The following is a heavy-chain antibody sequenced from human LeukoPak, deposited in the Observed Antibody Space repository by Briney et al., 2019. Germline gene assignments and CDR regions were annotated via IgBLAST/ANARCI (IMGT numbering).Heavy chain of an antibody. Sequence: ASVKVSCKASGYTFNGYYMHWVRQAPGQGLEWMGWINPNSGGTNYAQKFQGRVTMTRDTSISTAYMELSRLRSDDTAVYYCARDPQWQDDFDIWGQGTMVTVSS. CDR1: GYTFNGYY. D-gene: IGHD6-19*01. CDR3: ARDPQWQDDFDI. CDR2: INPNSGGT. J-gene: IGHJ3*02. V-gene: IGHV1-2*02.